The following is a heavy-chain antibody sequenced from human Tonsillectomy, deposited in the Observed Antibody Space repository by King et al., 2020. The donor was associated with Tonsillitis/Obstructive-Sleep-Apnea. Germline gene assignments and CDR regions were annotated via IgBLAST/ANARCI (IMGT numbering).Heavy chain of an antibody. Sequence: VQLVESGEGLVQPGGSLRLSCAASGFTFSDYAMHWVRQAPGKGLEYVSAISSNGDFTYYADSVQGRFTISRDNSKNTLYLQMGSLRAEDMAVYYCAGVGGNDAFDIWGQGTMVTVSS. V-gene: IGHV3-64*02. CDR2: ISSNGDFT. CDR3: AGVGGNDAFDI. CDR1: GFTFSDYA. J-gene: IGHJ3*02.